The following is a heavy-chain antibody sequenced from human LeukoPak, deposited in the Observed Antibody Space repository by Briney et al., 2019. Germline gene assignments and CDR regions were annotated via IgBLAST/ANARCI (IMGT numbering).Heavy chain of an antibody. CDR1: GYSFTGSW. CDR2: IYPGDSDT. CDR3: ARLGYCRDNTCAAFDY. J-gene: IGHJ4*02. V-gene: IGHV5-51*01. D-gene: IGHD2-15*01. Sequence: GESLKISCKGSGYSFTGSWIAWVRQKPGKGLEWMGIIYPGDSDTRYGPSFQGQVPISADKSISTAYLQWSSLKASDTAMDYCARLGYCRDNTCAAFDYWGQGTLVTVSS.